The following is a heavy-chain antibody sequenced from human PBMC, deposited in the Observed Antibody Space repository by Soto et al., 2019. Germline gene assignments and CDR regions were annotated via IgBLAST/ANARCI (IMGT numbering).Heavy chain of an antibody. V-gene: IGHV1-2*02. Sequence: ASVKVSCKASGYTFTGHYMHWVRQAPGQGLEWVGWINPNSGGTNYAQKFQGRVTMTRDTSISTAYMELSRLRSDDTAVYYCARDFSISADGFDYWGRGTLVTVSS. CDR3: ARDFSISADGFDY. J-gene: IGHJ4*02. CDR1: GYTFTGHY. D-gene: IGHD6-6*01. CDR2: INPNSGGT.